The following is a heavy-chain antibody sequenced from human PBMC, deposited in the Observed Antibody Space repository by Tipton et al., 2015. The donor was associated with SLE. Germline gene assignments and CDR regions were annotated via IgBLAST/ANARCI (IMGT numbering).Heavy chain of an antibody. D-gene: IGHD3-3*01. V-gene: IGHV4-39*07. J-gene: IGHJ4*02. CDR1: GDSISSSNYF. CDR2: MYYGGST. CDR3: ARHQSFRGGSYDFWSGLYHFDH. Sequence: TLSLTCTVSGDSISSSNYFWGWIRQPPGKGLEWLGSMYYGGSTYRNPSLTSRVTISVDTSKNQFSLRLTSVTAADTAVYYCARHQSFRGGSYDFWSGLYHFDHWGQGALVTVST.